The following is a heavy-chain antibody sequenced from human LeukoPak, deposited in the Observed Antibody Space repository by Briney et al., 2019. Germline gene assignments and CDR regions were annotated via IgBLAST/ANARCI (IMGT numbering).Heavy chain of an antibody. CDR2: IYYSGNT. V-gene: IGHV4-39*07. D-gene: IGHD3-22*01. Sequence: KSSETLSLTCSVSGGSIRSTTYYWGWIRQPPGKGLEWIGSIYYSGNTYYSPSLMSRVTISVDTSKNQFSLNLSSVTAADTAVYYCARAPHFFDTSGSRYYFDYWGQGALVTVSS. CDR3: ARAPHFFDTSGSRYYFDY. CDR1: GGSIRSTTYY. J-gene: IGHJ4*02.